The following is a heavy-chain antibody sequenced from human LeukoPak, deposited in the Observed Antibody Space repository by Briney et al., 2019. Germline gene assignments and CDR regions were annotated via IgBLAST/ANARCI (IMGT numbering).Heavy chain of an antibody. Sequence: GRSLRLSCAASGFTVSSNYMSWVRQAPGKGLEWVAVIWYDGSNKYYADSVKGRFTISRDNSKNTLYLQMNSLRAEDTAVYYCARDQAGDILTGYYGMDVWGQGTTVTVSS. J-gene: IGHJ6*02. V-gene: IGHV3-33*08. CDR3: ARDQAGDILTGYYGMDV. D-gene: IGHD3-9*01. CDR1: GFTVSSNY. CDR2: IWYDGSNK.